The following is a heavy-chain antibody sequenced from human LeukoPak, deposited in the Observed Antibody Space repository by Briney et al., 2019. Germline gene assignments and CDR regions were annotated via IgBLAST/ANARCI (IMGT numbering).Heavy chain of an antibody. D-gene: IGHD2-2*02. Sequence: PGGSLRLSCAASGFTFSDYYMSWIRQAPGKGLEWVSYISSSGSTIYYADSVKGRFTISRDNSKNTLYLQMNSLRAEDTAVYYCARTHLGYCSSTSCYTGDAFDIWGQGTMVTVSS. J-gene: IGHJ3*02. CDR2: ISSSGSTI. V-gene: IGHV3-11*04. CDR3: ARTHLGYCSSTSCYTGDAFDI. CDR1: GFTFSDYY.